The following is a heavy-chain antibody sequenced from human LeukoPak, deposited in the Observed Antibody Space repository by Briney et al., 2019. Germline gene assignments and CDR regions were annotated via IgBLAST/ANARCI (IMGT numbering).Heavy chain of an antibody. CDR1: GFRFSSYW. Sequence: GGSLRLSCAGSGFRFSSYWMTWVRQAPGKGLEWVANIKQDGSEKYYADSVKGRFTISRDNAKNSLYLQMNSLRAEDTAVYYCARETNDFWSGRRIDYWGQGTLVTVSS. D-gene: IGHD3-3*01. J-gene: IGHJ4*02. V-gene: IGHV3-7*01. CDR3: ARETNDFWSGRRIDY. CDR2: IKQDGSEK.